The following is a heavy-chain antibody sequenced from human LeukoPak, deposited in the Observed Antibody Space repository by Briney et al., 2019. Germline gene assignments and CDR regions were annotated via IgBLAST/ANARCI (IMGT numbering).Heavy chain of an antibody. CDR1: GGSFSGYY. J-gene: IGHJ6*03. Sequence: SETLSLTCAVYGGSFSGYYWSWIRQPPGKGLEWIGEINHSGSTNYNPSLKSRVTISVDTSKNQFSLKLSSVTAADTAVYFCARCQTHSMLPPARYYYMDVWGKGTTVTVSS. CDR3: ARCQTHSMLPPARYYYMDV. V-gene: IGHV4-34*01. CDR2: INHSGST. D-gene: IGHD3-10*01.